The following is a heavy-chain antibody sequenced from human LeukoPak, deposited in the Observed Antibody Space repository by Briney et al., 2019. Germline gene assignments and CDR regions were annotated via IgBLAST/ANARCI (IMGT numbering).Heavy chain of an antibody. CDR1: GFTFSNYW. D-gene: IGHD6-13*01. J-gene: IGHJ4*02. CDR3: AKDRWPSKGYFDS. CDR2: IRSGGSNK. Sequence: GGSLRLSCAASGFTFSNYWMHWVRQAPGTGLEWVSFIRSGGSNKYYAESVRGRFTISRDNVKNTLYLEMVSLRGEDTAVYYCAKDRWPSKGYFDSWGQGTLVTVSS. V-gene: IGHV3-30*02.